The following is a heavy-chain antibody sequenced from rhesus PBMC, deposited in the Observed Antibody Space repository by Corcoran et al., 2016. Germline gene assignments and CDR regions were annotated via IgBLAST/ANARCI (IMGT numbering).Heavy chain of an antibody. CDR1: GYTFTSYY. CDR2: ISPYNCNK. J-gene: IGHJ4*01. CDR3: TRGAAAGTHLDY. D-gene: IGHD6-31*01. V-gene: IGHV1-1*01. Sequence: QVQLVQSGAEIKQPGASVKLSCKASGYTFTSYYMHWVRQAPGQGLEWIGLISPYNCNKDYAQNCHGRVTITTDTSTSTGYMELSSLRSEDTAVYYCTRGAAAGTHLDYWGQGVLVTVSS.